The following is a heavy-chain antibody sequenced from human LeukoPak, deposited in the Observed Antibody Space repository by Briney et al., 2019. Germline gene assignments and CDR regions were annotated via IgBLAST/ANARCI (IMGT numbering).Heavy chain of an antibody. CDR3: ASLYCTHTTCYYFDY. Sequence: GGSLRLSCAASGFIFENYWMNWVRQAPGKGLEWVANIEQDGSEKYYVDSVKGRFTISRDNARNSLYLQMNSLRAEDTAVYYCASLYCTHTTCYYFDYWGQGTLVSVSS. CDR1: GFIFENYW. V-gene: IGHV3-7*01. CDR2: IEQDGSEK. D-gene: IGHD2-2*01. J-gene: IGHJ4*02.